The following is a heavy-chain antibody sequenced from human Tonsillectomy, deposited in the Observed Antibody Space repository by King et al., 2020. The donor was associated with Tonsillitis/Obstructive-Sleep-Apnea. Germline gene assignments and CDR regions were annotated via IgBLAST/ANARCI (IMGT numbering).Heavy chain of an antibody. J-gene: IGHJ4*02. V-gene: IGHV3-74*03. CDR3: ARAVASAADY. Sequence: VQLVESGGGLVQPGGSLRLSCAASGFTFSNYWMHWVRQAPGKGLVWFSRINSDGSRITYADSVKGRFTISRDNAKNTLYLQMNSLRAEDTAVYYCARAVASAADYWGQGTLVTVSS. D-gene: IGHD6-19*01. CDR2: INSDGSRI. CDR1: GFTFSNYW.